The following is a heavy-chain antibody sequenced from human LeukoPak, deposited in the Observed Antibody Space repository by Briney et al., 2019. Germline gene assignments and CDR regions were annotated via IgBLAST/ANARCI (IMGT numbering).Heavy chain of an antibody. Sequence: PGGSLRLSCAASGFTFSSCAMHSVRQAPGKGLQWVAVISYDSNSKYYSESVKGRFTISRDNSKNTLYLQMNSLRPEDTAVYYCARSMLRGVLPYWGQGTLVTVSS. CDR3: ARSMLRGVLPY. J-gene: IGHJ4*02. CDR1: GFTFSSCA. CDR2: ISYDSNSK. V-gene: IGHV3-30*04. D-gene: IGHD3-10*01.